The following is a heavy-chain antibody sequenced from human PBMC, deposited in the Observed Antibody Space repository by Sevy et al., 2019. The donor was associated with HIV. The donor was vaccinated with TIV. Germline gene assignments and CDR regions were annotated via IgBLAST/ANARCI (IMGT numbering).Heavy chain of an antibody. CDR2: IYSGGST. CDR1: GFTVSSNY. V-gene: IGHV3-66*01. Sequence: GRSLRLSCAASGFTVSSNYMSWVRQAPGKGLEWVSVIYSGGSTYYADSVKGRFTISRDNSKNTQYLQMNSLSAEDTAVYYCARDLVWSDYHGYYYYYGMDVGGQGTTVTVSS. CDR3: ARDLVWSDYHGYYYYYGMDV. J-gene: IGHJ6*02. D-gene: IGHD4-17*01.